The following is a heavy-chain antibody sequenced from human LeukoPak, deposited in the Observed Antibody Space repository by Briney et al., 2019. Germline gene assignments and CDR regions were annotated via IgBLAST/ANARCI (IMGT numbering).Heavy chain of an antibody. CDR1: GASITSSGYY. J-gene: IGHJ4*02. V-gene: IGHV4-61*08. Sequence: KPSETLSLTCTVSGASITSSGYYWGWIRQPPGKGLEWIGFIFYSGTTNYNPSLKSRVTISVDTSKNQFSLKLSSVTAADTAVYYCARGGWNKFDYWGQGTLVTVSS. CDR2: IFYSGTT. D-gene: IGHD3-22*01. CDR3: ARGGWNKFDY.